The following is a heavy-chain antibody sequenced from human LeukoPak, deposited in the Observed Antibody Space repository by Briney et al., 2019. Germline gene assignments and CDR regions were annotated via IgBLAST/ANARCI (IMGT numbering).Heavy chain of an antibody. CDR3: ARTYSSFDY. D-gene: IGHD6-19*01. Sequence: RGSLRLSCAVSGFTFSSYWMHWVRQAPGKGLVWVSRINNDGSTTAYADSVKGRFTISRDNTKNTLYLQMNSLRAEDTAVYYCARTYSSFDYWGQGTLVTVSS. V-gene: IGHV3-74*01. CDR1: GFTFSSYW. CDR2: INNDGSTT. J-gene: IGHJ4*02.